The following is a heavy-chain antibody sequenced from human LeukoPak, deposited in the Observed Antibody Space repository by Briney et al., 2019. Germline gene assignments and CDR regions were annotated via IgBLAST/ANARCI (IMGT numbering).Heavy chain of an antibody. D-gene: IGHD3-10*01. CDR1: GITLSNYG. Sequence: GGTLSLSCGVSGITLSNYGMSWVRQAPGKGLEWVAGLSGSGGGTNYAYSVKGRFTISRDNSKNTLYLQMNRLSAEDTALYYRAKDPRFGGTDYYYSGMDAWGQGTTVAVSS. J-gene: IGHJ6*02. CDR2: LSGSGGGT. V-gene: IGHV3-23*01. CDR3: AKDPRFGGTDYYYSGMDA.